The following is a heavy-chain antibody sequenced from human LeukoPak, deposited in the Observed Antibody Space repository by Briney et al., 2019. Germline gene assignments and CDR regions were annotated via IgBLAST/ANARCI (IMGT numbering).Heavy chain of an antibody. D-gene: IGHD5-12*01. CDR3: ARAVGYSGYDAYGY. CDR1: GGSFSGYY. CDR2: INHSGST. Sequence: PSETLSLTCAVYGGSFSGYYRSWIRQPPGKGLGWIGEINHSGSTNYNPSLKSRVTISVDTSKNQFSLKLSSVTAADTAVYYCARAVGYSGYDAYGYWGQGTLVTVSS. J-gene: IGHJ4*02. V-gene: IGHV4-34*01.